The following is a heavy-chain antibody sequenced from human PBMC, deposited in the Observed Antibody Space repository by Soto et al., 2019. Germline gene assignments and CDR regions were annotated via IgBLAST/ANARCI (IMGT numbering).Heavy chain of an antibody. CDR3: ATVPITMVRGVIAY. D-gene: IGHD3-10*01. J-gene: IGHJ4*02. V-gene: IGHV1-69*01. CDR2: A. Sequence: ANYAQKFQGRVTITADESSSTAYMELSSLRSEDTAVYYCATVPITMVRGVIAYWGQGTLVTVSS.